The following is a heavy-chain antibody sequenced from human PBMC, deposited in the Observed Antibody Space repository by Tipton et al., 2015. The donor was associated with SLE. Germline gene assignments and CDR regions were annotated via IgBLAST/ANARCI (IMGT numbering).Heavy chain of an antibody. CDR1: GGSISRPY. Sequence: TLSLTCTVSGGSISRPYWRLIRQPPGKGLEWIGYIYYSGSTNDNPSLKSRATISIDTSKNQFSLKLSSVTAADTAVYYCARAPTVTNIHYYGMDVWGQGTTVTVS. J-gene: IGHJ6*02. D-gene: IGHD4-17*01. CDR2: IYYSGST. V-gene: IGHV4-59*08. CDR3: ARAPTVTNIHYYGMDV.